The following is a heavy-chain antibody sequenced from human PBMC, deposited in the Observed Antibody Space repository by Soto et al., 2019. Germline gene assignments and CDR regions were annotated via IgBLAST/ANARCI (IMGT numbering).Heavy chain of an antibody. CDR1: GGSINTATHS. V-gene: IGHV4-30-2*01. D-gene: IGHD4-4*01. CDR2: IYHSGST. Sequence: QLQLQESGSGLVKPSQTLSLTCAVSGGSINTATHSWSWIRQPPGKGLEWIGYIYHSGSTYYNPYARSRVTRARDRPHNPHSGIRSSGSAGNTPVYYGDRGGGVTTTADDYWGQGILVTVSS. CDR3: DRGGGVTTTADDY. J-gene: IGHJ4*02.